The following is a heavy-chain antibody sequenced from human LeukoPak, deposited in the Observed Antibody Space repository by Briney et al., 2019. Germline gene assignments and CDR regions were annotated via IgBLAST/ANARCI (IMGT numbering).Heavy chain of an antibody. Sequence: PSETLSLTCTVSGGSMSSSSYYWGWIRQPPGKGLEWIGSIYYSGSTYYNPSLKSRVTISVDTSKNQFSLKLSSVTAADTAVYYCARIYGDYYFDYWGQGTLVTVSS. CDR2: IYYSGST. D-gene: IGHD4-17*01. V-gene: IGHV4-39*07. CDR3: ARIYGDYYFDY. CDR1: GGSMSSSSYY. J-gene: IGHJ4*02.